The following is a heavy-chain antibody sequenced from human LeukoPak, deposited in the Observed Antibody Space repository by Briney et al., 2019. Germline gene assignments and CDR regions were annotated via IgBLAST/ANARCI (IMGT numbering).Heavy chain of an antibody. D-gene: IGHD5-18*01. J-gene: IGHJ4*02. V-gene: IGHV3-74*01. Sequence: GGSLRLSCAASGFTFSSYWMHWVRQAPGKGLVWVSRINSDGSPTSYADSVKGRFTISRDNSKNTLYLQMNSLRAEDTAVYYCAKAPQRYSYGCYDYWGQGTLVTVSS. CDR2: INSDGSPT. CDR3: AKAPQRYSYGCYDY. CDR1: GFTFSSYW.